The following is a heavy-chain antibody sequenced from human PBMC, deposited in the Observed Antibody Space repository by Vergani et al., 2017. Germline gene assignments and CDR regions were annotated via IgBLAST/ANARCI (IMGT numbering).Heavy chain of an antibody. D-gene: IGHD3-16*01. V-gene: IGHV1-2*02. J-gene: IGHJ4*02. CDR3: TCFPTETSEYYDSTGYYHRFFEK. CDR1: GYTFTGYY. Sequence: QVQLVQSGAEVKRPGASVKVSCKASGYTFTGYYLHWVRLAPGQGLEWMGWINPKNGLTKYAQRFQGRVSLTRDTSITTAFMELSSLRSDDTAMYYCTCFPTETSEYYDSTGYYHRFFEKWGQGTLVTVSS. CDR2: INPKNGLT.